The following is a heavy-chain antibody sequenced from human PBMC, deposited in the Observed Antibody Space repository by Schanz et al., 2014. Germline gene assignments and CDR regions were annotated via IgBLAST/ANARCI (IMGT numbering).Heavy chain of an antibody. Sequence: EVQLVESGGGVVQPGRSLRLSCAASGFTFSTHAMHWVRQAPGKGLEWVSAISGSGGSTYYADSVKGRFTISRDNAKSTLYLQMNSLRVEDTAVYFCVSQTGSTSYWGQGTLVTVSS. D-gene: IGHD6-13*01. CDR1: GFTFSTHA. CDR2: ISGSGGST. J-gene: IGHJ4*02. CDR3: VSQTGSTSY. V-gene: IGHV3-23*04.